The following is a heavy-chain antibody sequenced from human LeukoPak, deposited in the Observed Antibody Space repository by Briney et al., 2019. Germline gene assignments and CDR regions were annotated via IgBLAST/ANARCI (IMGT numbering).Heavy chain of an antibody. Sequence: GSLRLSCAASGFPFSNYWMHWVRQAPGKGLVWVSRVNSDGSTTNYADSVKGRFTISRDNAENTLYMRMNSLRPEDTAVYYCARGYYSSGRFDSWGQGTLVTVSS. J-gene: IGHJ4*02. D-gene: IGHD6-25*01. CDR1: GFPFSNYW. V-gene: IGHV3-74*01. CDR2: VNSDGSTT. CDR3: ARGYYSSGRFDS.